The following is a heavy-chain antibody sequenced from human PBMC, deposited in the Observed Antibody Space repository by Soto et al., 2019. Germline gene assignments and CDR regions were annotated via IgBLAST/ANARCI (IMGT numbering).Heavy chain of an antibody. V-gene: IGHV4-31*03. CDR2: IYYSGST. CDR1: GGSISSGGYY. CDR3: ARGSTGYSSSWYRY. J-gene: IGHJ4*02. Sequence: SETLSLTCTVSGGSISSGGYYWSWIRQHPGKGLEWIGYIYYSGSTYYNPSLKSRVTISVDTSKNQFSLKLSSVTAADTAVYYCARGSTGYSSSWYRYRGQGTLVTVSS. D-gene: IGHD6-13*01.